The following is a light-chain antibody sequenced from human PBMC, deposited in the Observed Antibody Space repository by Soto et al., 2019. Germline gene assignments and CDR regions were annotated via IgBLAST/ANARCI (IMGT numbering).Light chain of an antibody. V-gene: IGLV2-14*01. Sequence: QPALAQPASVSGSPGQSIAISCTGSSSDVGIYNYVSWYQQHPGKVPKLIIYEVSNRPSGVSNRFSGSKSGNTASLTISGLQAEDEADYYCSSYTTSSTRVFGTGTKVTVL. J-gene: IGLJ1*01. CDR2: EVS. CDR1: SSDVGIYNY. CDR3: SSYTTSSTRV.